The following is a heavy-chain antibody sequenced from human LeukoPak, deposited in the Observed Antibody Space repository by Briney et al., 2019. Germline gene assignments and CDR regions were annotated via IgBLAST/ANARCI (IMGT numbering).Heavy chain of an antibody. V-gene: IGHV3-21*06. CDR1: EFVFSTYY. CDR2: IRGESDYI. Sequence: GGSLRLSCAASEFVFSTYYMHWVRQAPGKCLEWVSSIRGESDYIYYRDSVKGRFTISRDNAKNSLYLQMNRLRVEDTAVYFCVREHYDFFLDYWGQGTLVTVSS. CDR3: VREHYDFFLDY. J-gene: IGHJ4*02. D-gene: IGHD3-3*01.